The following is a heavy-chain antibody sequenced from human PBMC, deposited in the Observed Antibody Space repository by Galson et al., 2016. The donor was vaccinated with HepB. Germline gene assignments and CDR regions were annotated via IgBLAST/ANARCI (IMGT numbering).Heavy chain of an antibody. CDR2: IYPGDSDT. V-gene: IGHV5-51*01. J-gene: IGHJ4*02. CDR3: ARRGPNIYCSGGTGDSAGGALFDF. CDR1: GYNFTNYW. Sequence: QSGAEVKKPGESLKISCQVSGYNFTNYWIGWVRQMPGKGLKWMGIIYPGDSDTRYSPSFQGQVTISADKSISAAYLQWSSLKASDTAIYYCARRGPNIYCSGGTGDSAGGALFDFWGQGTLVTVSS. D-gene: IGHD2-15*01.